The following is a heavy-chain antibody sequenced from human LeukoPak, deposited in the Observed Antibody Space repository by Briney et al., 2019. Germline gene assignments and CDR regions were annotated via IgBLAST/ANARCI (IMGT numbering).Heavy chain of an antibody. V-gene: IGHV3-23*01. CDR2: ITDDGYNT. D-gene: IGHD6-19*01. Sequence: PSETLSLTCAVYGGSFSGCYWSWIRQPPGKGLEWVSTITDDGYNTYSADSVKGRITFSRDNSKSTLSLQLRSLRAEDTAVYYCAKDLSYTSGASDHWGQGTLVTVSS. CDR1: GGSFSGCY. J-gene: IGHJ4*02. CDR3: AKDLSYTSGASDH.